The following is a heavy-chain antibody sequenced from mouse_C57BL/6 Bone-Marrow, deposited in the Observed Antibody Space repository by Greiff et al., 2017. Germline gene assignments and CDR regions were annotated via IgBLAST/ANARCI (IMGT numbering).Heavy chain of an antibody. V-gene: IGHV1-55*01. Sequence: QVQLQQPGAELVKPGASVKMSCKASGYTFTSYWITWVKQRPGQGLEWIGDIYPTSGSTNYNEKFKSKAILTVDTSSNTAYMQLSSLTSEDSAVFDCARSGPLGRSCDYWGQGTTLTVSS. CDR3: ARSGPLGRSCDY. CDR1: GYTFTSYW. D-gene: IGHD4-1*01. CDR2: IYPTSGST. J-gene: IGHJ2*01.